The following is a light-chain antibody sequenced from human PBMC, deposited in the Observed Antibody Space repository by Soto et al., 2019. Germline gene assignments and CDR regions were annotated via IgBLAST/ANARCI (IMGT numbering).Light chain of an antibody. CDR3: GTWDTSLSAVV. V-gene: IGLV1-51*01. CDR1: SSNIGKNY. Sequence: QSALTQPPSVSAAPGQKVTISCSGSSSNIGKNYVSWYQRLPGTAPKPLIYDNNERSSGIPDRFSGSKSGTSATLGIAGLQTGDEADYYCGTWDTSLSAVVFGGGTKVTVL. J-gene: IGLJ2*01. CDR2: DNN.